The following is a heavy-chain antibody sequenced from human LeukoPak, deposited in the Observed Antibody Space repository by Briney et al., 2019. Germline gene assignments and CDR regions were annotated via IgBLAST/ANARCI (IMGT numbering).Heavy chain of an antibody. CDR1: GGSINTADYY. Sequence: SETLSLTCIVSGGSINTADYYWSWIRQTPGKGLEWIGYIFYSGSTYYNPSLKTRLTVSLDTSKNQFSLKLSSVTAADTAVYYCARMKKYLPFGDSTWFDPWGQGTLVTVSS. J-gene: IGHJ5*02. CDR3: ARMKKYLPFGDSTWFDP. CDR2: IFYSGST. V-gene: IGHV4-30-4*01. D-gene: IGHD3-10*01.